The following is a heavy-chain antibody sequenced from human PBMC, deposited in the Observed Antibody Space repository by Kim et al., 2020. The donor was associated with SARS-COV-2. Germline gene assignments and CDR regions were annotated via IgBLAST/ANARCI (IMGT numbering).Heavy chain of an antibody. J-gene: IGHJ5*02. CDR3: ARQSSDSSSWPPGVWFDP. D-gene: IGHD6-13*01. V-gene: IGHV4-4*06. Sequence: SRVTMSVDTSKNQFSLKLSSVTAADTAVYYCARQSSDSSSWPPGVWFDPWGQGTLVTVSS.